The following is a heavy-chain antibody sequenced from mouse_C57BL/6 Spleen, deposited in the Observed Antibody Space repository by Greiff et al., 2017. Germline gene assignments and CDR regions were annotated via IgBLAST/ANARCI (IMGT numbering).Heavy chain of an antibody. V-gene: IGHV1-80*01. CDR2: IYPGDGDT. CDR1: GYAFSSYW. CDR3: ARNGGYHYYAMYY. Sequence: QVQLKESGAELVKPGASVKISCKASGYAFSSYWMNWVKQRPGKGLEWIGQIYPGDGDTNYNGKFKGKATLTADKSSSTAYMQLSSLTSEDSAVYFCARNGGYHYYAMYYWGQGTSVTVSS. J-gene: IGHJ4*01. D-gene: IGHD2-3*01.